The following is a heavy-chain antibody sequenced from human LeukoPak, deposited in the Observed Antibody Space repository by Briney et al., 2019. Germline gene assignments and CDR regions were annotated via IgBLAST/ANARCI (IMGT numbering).Heavy chain of an antibody. J-gene: IGHJ4*02. V-gene: IGHV4-61*01. D-gene: IGHD3-22*01. CDR1: GYSISSGYY. CDR3: ARGGYYYDSSGTNNFDY. CDR2: IYYSGST. Sequence: PSETLSLTCTVSGYSISSGYYWGWIRQPPGKGLEWIGYIYYSGSTNYNPSLKSRVTISVDTSKNQFSLKLSSVTAADTAVYYCARGGYYYDSSGTNNFDYWGQGTLVTVSS.